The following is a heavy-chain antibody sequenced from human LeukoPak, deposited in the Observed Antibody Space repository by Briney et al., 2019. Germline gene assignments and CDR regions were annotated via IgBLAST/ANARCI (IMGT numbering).Heavy chain of an antibody. D-gene: IGHD3-10*01. CDR1: GYTFTGYY. Sequence: ASVKVSCKASGYTFTGYYMHWVRQAPGQGLEWMGWINPNSGGTNYAQKFQGRVTMTRDTSISTAYMELSRLRSDDTAVYYCARLAEDYASGAFDIWGQGTMVTVSS. CDR3: ARLAEDYASGAFDI. CDR2: INPNSGGT. V-gene: IGHV1-2*02. J-gene: IGHJ3*02.